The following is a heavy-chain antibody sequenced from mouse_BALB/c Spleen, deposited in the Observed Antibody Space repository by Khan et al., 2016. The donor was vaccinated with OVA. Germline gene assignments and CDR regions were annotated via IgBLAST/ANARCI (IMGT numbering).Heavy chain of an antibody. CDR1: GFSLNSYG. V-gene: IGHV2-9*02. J-gene: IGHJ3*01. CDR3: ARALYYGAWFAF. CDR2: IWAGGST. Sequence: QVQLKESGPGLVAPSQSLSITCTVSGFSLNSYGVHWVRQPPGKGLEWLGVIWAGGSTYYNSALISRLSISNDNSKSQVFLKMNSLQTDDTAMYYCARALYYGAWFAFWGQGTLVTVSA. D-gene: IGHD1-1*01.